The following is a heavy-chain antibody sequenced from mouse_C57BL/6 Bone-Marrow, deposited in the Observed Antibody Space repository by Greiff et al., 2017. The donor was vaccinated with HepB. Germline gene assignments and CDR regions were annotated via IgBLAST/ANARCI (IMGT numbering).Heavy chain of an antibody. CDR3: ARSLYGSSSSHWYFDV. D-gene: IGHD1-1*01. CDR2: IRNKANGYTT. J-gene: IGHJ1*03. V-gene: IGHV7-3*01. CDR1: GFTFTDYY. Sequence: EVKLQESGGGLVQPGGSLSLSCAASGFTFTDYYMSWVRQPPGKALEWLGFIRNKANGYTTEYSASVKGRFTISRDNSQSILYLQMNALRAEDSATYYCARSLYGSSSSHWYFDVWGTGTTVTVSS.